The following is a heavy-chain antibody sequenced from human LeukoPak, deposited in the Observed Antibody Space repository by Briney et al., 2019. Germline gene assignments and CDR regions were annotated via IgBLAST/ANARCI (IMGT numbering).Heavy chain of an antibody. D-gene: IGHD3-22*01. CDR2: ISAYNGNT. J-gene: IGHJ6*02. V-gene: IGHV1-18*01. Sequence: ASVKVSCKASGYTFTSYGISWVRQAPGQGLEWMGWISAYNGNTNYAQKLQGRVTMTTDTSTNTAYMELRSLRSDDTAVYYCASPYDSSGYYYGYYYYGMDVWGQGTTVTVSS. CDR3: ASPYDSSGYYYGYYYYGMDV. CDR1: GYTFTSYG.